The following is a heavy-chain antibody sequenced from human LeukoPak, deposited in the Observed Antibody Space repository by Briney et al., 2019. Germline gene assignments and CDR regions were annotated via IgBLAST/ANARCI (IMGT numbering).Heavy chain of an antibody. Sequence: PGGSLRLSCAASGFTFSSYAMSWVRQAPGKGLAWVSAISGSGGSTYYADSVKGPCTHSRDNSKNTLYLQMNSLRAEDTAVYYCAKDQAWVVPASNWFDPWGQGTLVTVSS. V-gene: IGHV3-23*01. D-gene: IGHD2-2*01. CDR2: ISGSGGST. J-gene: IGHJ5*02. CDR1: GFTFSSYA. CDR3: AKDQAWVVPASNWFDP.